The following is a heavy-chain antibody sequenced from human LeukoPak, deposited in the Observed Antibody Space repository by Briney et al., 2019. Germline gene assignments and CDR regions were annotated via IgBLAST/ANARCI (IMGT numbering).Heavy chain of an antibody. J-gene: IGHJ4*02. Sequence: AGSLTLSCAASGFTFSNACMSWVRQAPGKGLEWVGHVKTKTDGGTTDYAAPVKGRFTISRDDSKDTLYLQMNSLKTEDTAVYYCTTGTWIQLWLADYWGQGTLDTV. CDR1: GFTFSNAC. V-gene: IGHV3-15*01. D-gene: IGHD5-18*01. CDR2: VKTKTDGGTT. CDR3: TTGTWIQLWLADY.